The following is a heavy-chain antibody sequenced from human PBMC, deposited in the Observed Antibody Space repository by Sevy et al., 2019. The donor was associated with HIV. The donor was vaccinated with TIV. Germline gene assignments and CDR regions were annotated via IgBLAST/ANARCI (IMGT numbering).Heavy chain of an antibody. Sequence: GGSLRLSCAASGLTVSNAWMIWVRQAPGKGLEWVGRIKSKSDGGTRDLAAPVKGRVSISRAASRNTVSLEISSLQIEDTGMYYCAAGLGKSDFDSWGQGTLVTVSS. CDR1: GLTVSNAW. J-gene: IGHJ5*01. CDR2: IKSKSDGGTR. CDR3: AAGLGKSDFDS. D-gene: IGHD3-9*01. V-gene: IGHV3-15*01.